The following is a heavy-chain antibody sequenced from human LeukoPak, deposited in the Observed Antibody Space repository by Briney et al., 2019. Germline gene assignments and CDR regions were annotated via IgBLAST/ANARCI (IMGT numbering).Heavy chain of an antibody. CDR2: ISYDGSKK. CDR3: AKDHGGSFDY. J-gene: IGHJ4*02. D-gene: IGHD4-23*01. V-gene: IGHV3-30*02. CDR1: GFTFSGYG. Sequence: GGSLRLSCGASGFTFSGYGMHWVRQAPGEGLEWAAFISYDGSKKYYADSVKGRLTISRDNSKNTLYLQMNTLGAEGTAVYYCAKDHGGSFDYWGQGTLVTVSS.